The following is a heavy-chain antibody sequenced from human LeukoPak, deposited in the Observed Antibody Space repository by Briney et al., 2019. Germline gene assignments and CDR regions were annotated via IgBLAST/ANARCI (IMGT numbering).Heavy chain of an antibody. CDR1: GGSISSYY. CDR2: IYYSGST. Sequence: SETLSLTWTVSGGSISSYYWGWIRQPPAKGLEWIGYIYYSGSTNYNPSLKSRVTISVDTSKSQFSLKLSSVTAADTAVYYCARGTVPYYYYYGMDVWGQGTTVTVSS. V-gene: IGHV4-59*01. D-gene: IGHD4-17*01. CDR3: ARGTVPYYYYYGMDV. J-gene: IGHJ6*02.